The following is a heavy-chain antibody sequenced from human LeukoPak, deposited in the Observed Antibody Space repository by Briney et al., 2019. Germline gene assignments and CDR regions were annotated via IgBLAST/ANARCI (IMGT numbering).Heavy chain of an antibody. CDR2: IYYRGST. Sequence: PSETLSLTCTVSGGFISSYYWRWMREPPGKGLEGIGYIYYRGSTNYNPSLKSRVTISVDTSNKQVSLKLRSVTAADTAVYYCARQDDIVGANTLVHWGQGILVTVSS. V-gene: IGHV4-59*08. J-gene: IGHJ4*02. D-gene: IGHD1-26*01. CDR1: GGFISSYY. CDR3: ARQDDIVGANTLVH.